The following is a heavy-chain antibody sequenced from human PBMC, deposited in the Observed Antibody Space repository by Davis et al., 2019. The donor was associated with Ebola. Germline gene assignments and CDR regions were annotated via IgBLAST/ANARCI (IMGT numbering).Heavy chain of an antibody. CDR3: SRYISPGLVADS. CDR2: ISTNTGTP. CDR1: GYTFTTYA. Sequence: AASVKVSCKASGYTFTTYALNWVRQAPGQGLEWMGWISTNTGTPTYAQDFTGRFVFSLDTSVSTAYLQINSLRVGDTAVYYCSRYISPGLVADSWGQGTLVTVSS. J-gene: IGHJ4*02. D-gene: IGHD2-2*01. V-gene: IGHV7-4-1*02.